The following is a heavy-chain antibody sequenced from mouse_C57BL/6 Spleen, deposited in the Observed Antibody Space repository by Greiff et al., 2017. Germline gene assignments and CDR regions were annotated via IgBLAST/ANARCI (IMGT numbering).Heavy chain of an antibody. CDR3: ARFSTTVLWYFDV. J-gene: IGHJ1*03. CDR1: GYTFTSYW. Sequence: QVQLQQPGAELVKPGASVKMSCKASGYTFTSYWITWVKQRPGQGLEWIGDIYPGSGSTNYNEKFKSKATLTVDTSSSTAYMQLSSLTSGDSAVYYCARFSTTVLWYFDVWGTGTTVTVSS. CDR2: IYPGSGST. D-gene: IGHD1-1*01. V-gene: IGHV1-55*01.